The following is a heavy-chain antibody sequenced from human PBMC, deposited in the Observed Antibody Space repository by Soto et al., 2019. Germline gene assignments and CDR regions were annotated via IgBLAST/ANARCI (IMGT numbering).Heavy chain of an antibody. V-gene: IGHV3-72*01. CDR2: SRNKANSYTT. Sequence: EVQLVESGGGLVQPGGSLRLSCVVSGFTFSDHYMDWVRQSPGSGLEWLARSRNKANSYTTKSGASAEGRFTISRDVSKNSLYLQLVSLQTEDTDVYFCVRGYNSFDSWGQGTLVTVSS. CDR3: VRGYNSFDS. CDR1: GFTFSDHY. J-gene: IGHJ5*01.